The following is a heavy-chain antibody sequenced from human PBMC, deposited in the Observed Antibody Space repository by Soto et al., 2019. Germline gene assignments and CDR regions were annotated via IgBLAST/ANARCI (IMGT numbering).Heavy chain of an antibody. Sequence: XGSLWLTCAAAGFTFSSYSLHWVRQAPGKGLEWVAVISYDGSNKYYADSVKGRFTISRDNSKNTLYLQMNSLRAEDTAVYYCARVFYGITMIDVWGQGTLVTVSS. V-gene: IGHV3-30-3*01. CDR2: ISYDGSNK. D-gene: IGHD3-22*01. CDR3: ARVFYGITMIDV. J-gene: IGHJ4*02. CDR1: GFTFSSYS.